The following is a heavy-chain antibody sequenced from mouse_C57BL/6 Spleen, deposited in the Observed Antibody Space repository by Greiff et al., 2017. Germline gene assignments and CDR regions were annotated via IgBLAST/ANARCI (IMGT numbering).Heavy chain of an antibody. CDR2: ISSGSSTI. CDR1: GFTFSDYG. Sequence: EVKLVESGGGLVKPGGSLKLSCAASGFTFSDYGMHWVRQAPEKGLEWVAYISSGSSTIYYADTVKGRFTLSRDNAKNTLFLQMTSLRSEDTAMYYGASYAMDYWGQGTSVTVSS. CDR3: ASYAMDY. V-gene: IGHV5-17*01. J-gene: IGHJ4*01.